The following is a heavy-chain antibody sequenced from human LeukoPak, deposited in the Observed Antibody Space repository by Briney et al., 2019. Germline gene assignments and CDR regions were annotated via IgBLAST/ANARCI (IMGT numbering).Heavy chain of an antibody. CDR1: GYTFTGYY. CDR2: INPNSGGT. J-gene: IGHJ4*02. Sequence: ASVKVSCKASGYTFTGYYMHWVRQAPGQGLEWMGWINPNSGGTNYAQKFQGRVTMTRDTSISTAYMELSRLRSDDTAVYYCARDRSSYGFTDDYWGQGTLVTVSS. V-gene: IGHV1-2*02. D-gene: IGHD1-26*01. CDR3: ARDRSSYGFTDDY.